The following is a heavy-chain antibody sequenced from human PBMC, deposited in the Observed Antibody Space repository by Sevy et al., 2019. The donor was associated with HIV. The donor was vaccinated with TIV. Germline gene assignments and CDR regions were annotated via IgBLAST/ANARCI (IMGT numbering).Heavy chain of an antibody. CDR3: ARPTRYCSGGSCYWFDP. CDR2: IYYSGST. Sequence: SETLSLTCTVSGGSISSSSYYWGWIRQPPGKGLEWIGSIYYSGSTYYNPSLKSRVTISVDTSKNQFSLKLGSVTAADTAVYYCARPTRYCSGGSCYWFDPWGQGTLVTVSS. V-gene: IGHV4-39*01. CDR1: GGSISSSSYY. D-gene: IGHD2-15*01. J-gene: IGHJ5*02.